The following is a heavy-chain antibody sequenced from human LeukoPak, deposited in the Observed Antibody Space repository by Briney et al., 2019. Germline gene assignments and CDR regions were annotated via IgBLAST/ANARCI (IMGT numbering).Heavy chain of an antibody. CDR1: GYTFTAYY. D-gene: IGHD6-13*01. V-gene: IGHV1-2*02. Sequence: ASVKVSCKASGYTFTAYYMHWVRQAPGQGLEWIGWINPDSGGTNYAQKFQGRVTMTRDTSISTAYMELSSLRSDDTAVYYCARDVDSSWYTNPSDYWGQGTLVTVSS. J-gene: IGHJ4*02. CDR2: INPDSGGT. CDR3: ARDVDSSWYTNPSDY.